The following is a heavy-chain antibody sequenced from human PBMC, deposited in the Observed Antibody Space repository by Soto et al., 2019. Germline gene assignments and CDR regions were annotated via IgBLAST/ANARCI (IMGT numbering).Heavy chain of an antibody. CDR3: AKDLRSSRYWYFDL. Sequence: PGGSLRLSCAASGFTFSSYGMHWVRQAPGKGLEWVSVIWYNGSNTYYADSVKGRFTISRDNSKNTLDLQMNSLRAEDTAVYYCAKDLRSSRYWYFDLWGRGTLVTSPQ. J-gene: IGHJ2*01. V-gene: IGHV3-33*06. CDR2: IWYNGSNT. CDR1: GFTFSSYG.